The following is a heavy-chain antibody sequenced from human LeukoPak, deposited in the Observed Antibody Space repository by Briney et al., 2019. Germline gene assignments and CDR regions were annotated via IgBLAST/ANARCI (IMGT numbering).Heavy chain of an antibody. J-gene: IGHJ4*02. CDR3: AKGSRIVVVVAADY. Sequence: GRSLRLSCAASGFTFSSYGMHWVRQAPGKGLEWVAVISYDGSNKYYADSVKGRFPISRDNSKNTLYLQMNSLRAEETAVYYCAKGSRIVVVVAADYWGQGTLVTVSS. CDR2: ISYDGSNK. V-gene: IGHV3-30*18. D-gene: IGHD2-15*01. CDR1: GFTFSSYG.